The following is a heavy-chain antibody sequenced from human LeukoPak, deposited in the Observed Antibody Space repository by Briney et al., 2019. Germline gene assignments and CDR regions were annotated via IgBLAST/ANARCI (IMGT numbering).Heavy chain of an antibody. CDR1: GYTFTSYG. D-gene: IGHD3-22*01. J-gene: IGHJ3*02. CDR3: ARDRSDYYDSSGYYHDAFDI. CDR2: INPNSGGT. Sequence: ASVKVSCKASGYTFTSYGISWVRQAPGQGLEWMGWINPNSGGTNYAQKFQGRVTMTRDTSISTAYMELSRLRSDDTAVYYCARDRSDYYDSSGYYHDAFDIWGQGTMVTVSS. V-gene: IGHV1-2*02.